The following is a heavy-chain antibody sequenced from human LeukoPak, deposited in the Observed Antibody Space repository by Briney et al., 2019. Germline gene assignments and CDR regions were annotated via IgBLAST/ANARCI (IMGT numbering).Heavy chain of an antibody. CDR1: GFTFSSYS. Sequence: GGSLRLSCAASGFTFSSYSMNWVRQAPGKGLEWVSSISSSSSYIYYADSVKGRFSISRDNAKKSVHLQMISLRAEDTAVYYCARGRVGQWLVDAFDIWGQGTMVTVSS. CDR3: ARGRVGQWLVDAFDI. J-gene: IGHJ3*02. CDR2: ISSSSSYI. V-gene: IGHV3-21*01. D-gene: IGHD6-19*01.